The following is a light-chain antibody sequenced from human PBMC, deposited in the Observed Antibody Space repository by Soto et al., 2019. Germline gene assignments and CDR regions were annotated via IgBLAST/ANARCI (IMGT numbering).Light chain of an antibody. CDR2: GAS. Sequence: EIVLTQSTGTLSLSPGERATLSCRASQSVSSSYLAWYQQKPGQAPRLLIYGASSRATGIPDRFSGSGSGTDFTLTISRLEPEDFGVYYCQQYGSSANTFGQGTELEIK. J-gene: IGKJ2*01. CDR3: QQYGSSANT. CDR1: QSVSSSY. V-gene: IGKV3-20*01.